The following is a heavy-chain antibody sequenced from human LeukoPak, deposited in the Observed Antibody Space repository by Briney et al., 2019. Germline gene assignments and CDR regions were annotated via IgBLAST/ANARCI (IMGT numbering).Heavy chain of an antibody. CDR1: GFTVSSDY. CDR3: ARSTVEKGTIFRY. Sequence: PGGSLRLSCAASGFTVSSDYMSWVRQAPGKGLEWVSVIYSGGNTYYADSVKGRFTISRDNSKNTLFLQMNSLRAEDTAVYYCARSTVEKGTIFRYLGQGTLVTVSS. D-gene: IGHD5-24*01. V-gene: IGHV3-66*01. CDR2: IYSGGNT. J-gene: IGHJ4*02.